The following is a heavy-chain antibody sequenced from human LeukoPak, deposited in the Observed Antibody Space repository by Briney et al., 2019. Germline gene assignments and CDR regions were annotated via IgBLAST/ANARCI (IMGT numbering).Heavy chain of an antibody. V-gene: IGHV4-34*01. CDR2: INHSGST. CDR3: ARGDTAMVYDSSGYYGMDV. J-gene: IGHJ6*02. Sequence: PSETLSLTCAVYGGSLSGYYWSWIRQPPGKGPEWIGEINHSGSTNYNPSLKSRVTISVDTSKNQFSLKLSSVTAADTAVYYCARGDTAMVYDSSGYYGMDVWGQGTTVTVSS. CDR1: GGSLSGYY. D-gene: IGHD3-22*01.